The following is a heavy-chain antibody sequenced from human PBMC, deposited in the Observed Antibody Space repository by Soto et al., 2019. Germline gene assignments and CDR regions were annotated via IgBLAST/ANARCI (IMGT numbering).Heavy chain of an antibody. Sequence: GASVKVSCKASGYTFTGYYMHWVRQAPGQGLEWVGWMNPKNGNTGYAQKFQGRVTMTRNTSITTAYMELSSLRSEDTAVYYCAKAGWLGWFDPWGQGTPVTVSS. CDR2: MNPKNGNT. CDR3: AKAGWLGWFDP. J-gene: IGHJ5*02. CDR1: GYTFTGYY. V-gene: IGHV1-8*02. D-gene: IGHD1-1*01.